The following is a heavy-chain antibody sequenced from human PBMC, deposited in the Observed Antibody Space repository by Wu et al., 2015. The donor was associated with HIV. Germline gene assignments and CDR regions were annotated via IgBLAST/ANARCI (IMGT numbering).Heavy chain of an antibody. V-gene: IGHV1-2*02. CDR3: ARDLGFGIVANWFDP. CDR1: GYTFTGYY. D-gene: IGHD2-15*01. J-gene: IGHJ5*02. CDR2: INPNSGGT. Sequence: QVQLVQSGAEVKEPGASVKVSCKASGYTFTGYYMHWVRQAPGQGLEWMGWINPNSGGTNYAQKFQGRVTMTRDTSISTAYMELSRLRSDDTAVYYCARDLGFGIVANWFDPWGQGTLVTVSS.